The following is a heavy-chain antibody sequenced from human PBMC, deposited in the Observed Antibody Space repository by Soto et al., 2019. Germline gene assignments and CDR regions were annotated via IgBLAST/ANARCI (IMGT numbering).Heavy chain of an antibody. CDR1: GGSFSGYY. CDR3: ARGWGLVAAPDAY. Sequence: QVQLQQWGAGLLKPSETLSLTCAVYGGSFSGYYWSWIRQPPGKGLAWIGEINHSGSTNYNPSLKSRVTIAVETSKGQLSVKLISVTAADTAVYYCARGWGLVAAPDAYLVQGTLVTVSS. CDR2: INHSGST. D-gene: IGHD2-15*01. J-gene: IGHJ4*02. V-gene: IGHV4-34*01.